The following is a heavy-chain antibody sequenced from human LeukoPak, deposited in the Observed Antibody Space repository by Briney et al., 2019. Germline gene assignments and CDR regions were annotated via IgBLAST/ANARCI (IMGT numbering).Heavy chain of an antibody. CDR3: AKTDCTGSSCYTIDY. J-gene: IGHJ4*02. Sequence: GGSLRLSCAASGFTFSYYAMSWVRQAPGKGLEWVSVISDSGTDTSYADSGRGRFTISRDNSKNTLYLQMNSLRAEDTAVYYCAKTDCTGSSCYTIDYWGQGTLVTVSS. CDR1: GFTFSYYA. D-gene: IGHD2-2*02. CDR2: ISDSGTDT. V-gene: IGHV3-23*01.